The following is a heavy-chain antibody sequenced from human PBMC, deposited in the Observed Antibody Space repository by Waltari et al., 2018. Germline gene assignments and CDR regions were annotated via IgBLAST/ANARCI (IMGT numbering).Heavy chain of an antibody. CDR3: ARGGGLLRGVSGYGYGMDV. V-gene: IGHV4-38-2*01. CDR2: INHSGLT. Sequence: QVQLQESGPRLVTPSETLSLNCAVSGYSISSGYYWDWIRQPPGKGLEWMGTINHSGLTYYNPSLKRRVTISVDTSKNHFSLEMGSVTAADTAVYYCARGGGLLRGVSGYGYGMDVWGQGTTVTVSS. J-gene: IGHJ6*02. D-gene: IGHD3-10*01. CDR1: GYSISSGYY.